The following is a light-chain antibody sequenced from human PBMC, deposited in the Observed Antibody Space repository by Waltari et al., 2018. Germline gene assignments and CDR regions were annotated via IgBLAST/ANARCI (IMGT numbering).Light chain of an antibody. CDR2: DAS. Sequence: DVHVAQSPSSLSASVGDRLSLTCQTSQNIDILLNWYKQTPGKAPKLLVYDASNLETGVPTRFSASRSGRHFTLTITNLQPDDIATYYCQQYDNLPPAFGGGTKVEIK. J-gene: IGKJ4*01. CDR3: QQYDNLPPA. CDR1: QNIDIL. V-gene: IGKV1-33*01.